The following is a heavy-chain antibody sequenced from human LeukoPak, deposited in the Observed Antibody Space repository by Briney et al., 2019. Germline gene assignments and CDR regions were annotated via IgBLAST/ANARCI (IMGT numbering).Heavy chain of an antibody. J-gene: IGHJ4*02. V-gene: IGHV3-23*01. CDR1: GFTFSTYA. CDR2: IGKSGETT. CDR3: ARDSNSHYYFDY. D-gene: IGHD2-2*01. Sequence: GESLRLSCAASGFTFSTYAMNWVRQAPGKGLEWVSAIGKSGETTYYADSVKGRFTISRDNSKNTLYLQLNSLRADDTAVYYCARDSNSHYYFDYWGQGTLVTVSS.